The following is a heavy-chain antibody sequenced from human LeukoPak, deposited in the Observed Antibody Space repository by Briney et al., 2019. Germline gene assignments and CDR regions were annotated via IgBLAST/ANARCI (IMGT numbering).Heavy chain of an antibody. CDR1: GYTFTDYY. J-gene: IGHJ5*02. Sequence: SVKVSCKASGYTFTDYYMHWVRQAPGQGLEWMGGIIPIFGTANYAQKFQGRVTITTDESTSTAYMELSSLRSEDTAVYYCARGPTVVVPAAISVWWFDPWGQGTLVTVSS. D-gene: IGHD2-2*01. CDR2: IIPIFGTA. CDR3: ARGPTVVVPAAISVWWFDP. V-gene: IGHV1-69*05.